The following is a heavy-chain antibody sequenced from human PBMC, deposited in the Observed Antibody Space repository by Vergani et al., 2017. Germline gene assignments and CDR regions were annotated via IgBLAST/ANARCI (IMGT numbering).Heavy chain of an antibody. CDR3: AGLGLGYSSSWANFDY. D-gene: IGHD6-13*01. J-gene: IGHJ4*02. CDR2: IKQDGSEK. CDR1: GFTFSSYW. Sequence: EVQLLESGGGLVQPGGSLRLSCAASGFTFSSYWMSWVRQAPGKGQEWVANIKQDGSEKYYVDSVKGRFTISRDNAKNSLYLQMNSLRAEDTAVYYCAGLGLGYSSSWANFDYWGQGTLVTVSS. V-gene: IGHV3-7*03.